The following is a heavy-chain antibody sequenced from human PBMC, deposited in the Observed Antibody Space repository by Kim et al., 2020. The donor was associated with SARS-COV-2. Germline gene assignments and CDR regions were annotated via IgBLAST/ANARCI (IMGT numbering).Heavy chain of an antibody. D-gene: IGHD6-19*01. Sequence: ASVKVSRKASGYTFTSYDINWVRQATGQGLEWMGWMNPNSGNTGYAQKFQGRVTMTRNTSISTAYMELSSLRSEDTAVYYCAGSSSGWYSFDYWGQGTLVTVSS. J-gene: IGHJ4*02. CDR1: GYTFTSYD. CDR3: AGSSSGWYSFDY. CDR2: MNPNSGNT. V-gene: IGHV1-8*01.